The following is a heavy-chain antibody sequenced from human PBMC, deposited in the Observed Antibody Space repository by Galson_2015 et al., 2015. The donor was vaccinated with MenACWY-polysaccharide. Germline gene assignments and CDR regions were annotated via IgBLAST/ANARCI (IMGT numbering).Heavy chain of an antibody. Sequence: LSLTCAVSDYSISSGYFWGWIRQPPGKGLEWIASIFHSGTTYYNPSLKCRVTISVDTPKNQFSLKLSSVTAADTAVYYCARVEKYSGSFYILYWGQGTLVTVSS. CDR1: DYSISSGYF. J-gene: IGHJ4*02. CDR2: IFHSGTT. V-gene: IGHV4-38-2*01. D-gene: IGHD1-26*01. CDR3: ARVEKYSGSFYILY.